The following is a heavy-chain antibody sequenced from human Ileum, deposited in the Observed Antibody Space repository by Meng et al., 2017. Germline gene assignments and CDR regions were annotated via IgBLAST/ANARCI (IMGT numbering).Heavy chain of an antibody. V-gene: IGHV3-21*01. CDR3: ARPSHDGFADFPF. D-gene: IGHD3/OR15-3a*01. J-gene: IGHJ3*01. Sequence: GESLKISCAASGFTFSNYNMHWVRQAPGKGLEWVSSISSIRNSFFYYADSVKGRFTISRDDAKNSLFLPMDSLRAEDTGVYYCARPSHDGFADFPFWGQGTMVTVSS. CDR2: ISSIRNSFF. CDR1: GFTFSNYN.